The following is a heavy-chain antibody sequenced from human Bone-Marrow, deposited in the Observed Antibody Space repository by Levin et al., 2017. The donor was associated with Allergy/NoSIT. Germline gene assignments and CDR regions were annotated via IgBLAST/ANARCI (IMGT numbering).Heavy chain of an antibody. CDR1: GGSFSGYY. Sequence: PSETLSLTCAVYGGSFSGYYWSWIRQPPGKGLEWIGEINHSGSTNYNPSLKSRVTISVDTSKNQFSLKLSSVTAADTAVYYCARGRKRYTNQLNDYWGQGTLVTVSS. D-gene: IGHD2-2*02. V-gene: IGHV4-34*01. CDR3: ARGRKRYTNQLNDY. CDR2: INHSGST. J-gene: IGHJ4*02.